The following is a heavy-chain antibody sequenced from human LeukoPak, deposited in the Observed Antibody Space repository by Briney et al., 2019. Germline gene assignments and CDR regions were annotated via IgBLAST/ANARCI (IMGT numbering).Heavy chain of an antibody. CDR2: INPNSGGT. CDR3: WTAVVVAATFKYYFDY. D-gene: IGHD2-15*01. CDR1: GYTFTGYY. Sequence: ASLKVSCKASGYTFTGYYMHWVRQAPGQGLEWMGRINPNSGGTNYAQKFQGRVTMTRDTSISTAYMELNRLRSDDTAVYYCWTAVVVAATFKYYFDYWGQGTLVTVSS. J-gene: IGHJ4*02. V-gene: IGHV1-2*06.